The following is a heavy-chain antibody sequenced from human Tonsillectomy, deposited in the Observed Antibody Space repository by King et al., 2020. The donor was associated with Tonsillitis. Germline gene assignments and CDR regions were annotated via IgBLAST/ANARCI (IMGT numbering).Heavy chain of an antibody. CDR3: ASTDGDFPYYFDY. V-gene: IGHV3-21*01. D-gene: IGHD4-17*01. Sequence: VQLVESGGGLVKPGGSLRLSCAASGFTFSSCSMNWVRQAPGKGLEWVSFINSSSSYIYFADSVKGRFTISRDNAKNSLYLQMNSLRAEDTAVYYCASTDGDFPYYFDYWGQGTLVTVSS. CDR2: INSSSSYI. J-gene: IGHJ4*02. CDR1: GFTFSSCS.